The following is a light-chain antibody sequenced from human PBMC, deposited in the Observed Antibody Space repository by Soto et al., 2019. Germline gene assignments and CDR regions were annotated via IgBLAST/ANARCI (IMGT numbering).Light chain of an antibody. CDR3: QQRSNPWT. CDR1: QSVSSY. Sequence: EIVLTQSPATLSLSPGERATLSCRASQSVSSYLAWYQQKPGQAPRLLIYDASNRAACIPARFSGSGSRTDFTLSISSLEPEDFAVYYCQQRSNPWTFGQGTKVEIK. CDR2: DAS. V-gene: IGKV3-11*01. J-gene: IGKJ1*01.